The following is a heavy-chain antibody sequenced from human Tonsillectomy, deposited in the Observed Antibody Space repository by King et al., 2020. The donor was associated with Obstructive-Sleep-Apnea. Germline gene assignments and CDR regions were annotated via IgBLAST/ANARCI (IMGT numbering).Heavy chain of an antibody. V-gene: IGHV4-59*01. D-gene: IGHD4-23*01. Sequence: VQLQESGPGLVKPSETLSLTCTVSGGSISSYSWTWIRQPPGKGLGWIGYIYNTGSTNYNPSLKSRVTISIDTSKNQFSLKLSSVTAADTAVYYYARVWSTVVTNDAFDIWGQGTMVTVSS. CDR2: IYNTGST. CDR1: GGSISSYS. J-gene: IGHJ3*02. CDR3: ARVWSTVVTNDAFDI.